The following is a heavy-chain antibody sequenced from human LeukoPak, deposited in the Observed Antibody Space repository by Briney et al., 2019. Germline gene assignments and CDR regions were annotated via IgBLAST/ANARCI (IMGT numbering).Heavy chain of an antibody. CDR3: AKDHTVNYYYYGMDV. CDR2: ISGSGGST. J-gene: IGHJ6*02. V-gene: IGHV3-23*01. D-gene: IGHD4-17*01. CDR1: GFTFSSHA. Sequence: GSLRLSCAASGFTFSSHAMSWVRQAPGKGLEWVPAISGSGGSTYYADSVKGRFTISRDNSKNTLYLQMNSLRAEDTAVYYCAKDHTVNYYYYGMDVWGQGTTVTVSS.